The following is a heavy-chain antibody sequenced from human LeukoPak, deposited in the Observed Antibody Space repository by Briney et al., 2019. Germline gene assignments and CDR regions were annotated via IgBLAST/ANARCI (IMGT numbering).Heavy chain of an antibody. CDR2: ISGYNGYT. V-gene: IGHV1-18*01. J-gene: IGHJ5*02. Sequence: ASVKVSCKASGYTFTSYGISWVRQAPGQGLEWMGWISGYNGYTHYANNHQGRVTMTTDTSTSTAYMELGSLRSDDTAVYYCARDEARYSSGYYPNWFDPWGQGTLVTVPS. CDR3: ARDEARYSSGYYPNWFDP. CDR1: GYTFTSYG. D-gene: IGHD3-22*01.